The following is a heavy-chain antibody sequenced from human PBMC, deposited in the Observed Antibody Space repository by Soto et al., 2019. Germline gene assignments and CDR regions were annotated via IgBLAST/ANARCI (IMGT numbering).Heavy chain of an antibody. Sequence: QVQLVESGGGVVQPGRSLRLSCAASGFTVSAYTMHWVRQAPGKGLEWVAVISSDGNNKYYTDSVKGRFTISRDTSTNTMYLQMNTLLSPDTALFYCATWEQPLFDSWGQGTLLNISS. CDR1: GFTVSAYT. CDR3: ATWEQPLFDS. V-gene: IGHV3-30-3*01. J-gene: IGHJ4*02. D-gene: IGHD1-26*01. CDR2: ISSDGNNK.